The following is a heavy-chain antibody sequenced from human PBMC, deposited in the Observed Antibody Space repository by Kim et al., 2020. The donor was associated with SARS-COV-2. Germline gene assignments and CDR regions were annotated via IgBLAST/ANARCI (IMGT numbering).Heavy chain of an antibody. J-gene: IGHJ4*02. CDR3: TREPPNYDILTGYYTAFDY. Sequence: GGSLRLSCTASGFTFGDYAMSWVRQAPGKGLEWVGFIRSKAYGGTTEYAASVKGRFTISRDDSKSIAYLQMNSLKTEDTDVYYCTREPPNYDILTGYYTAFDYWGQGTLVTVSS. D-gene: IGHD3-9*01. V-gene: IGHV3-49*04. CDR2: IRSKAYGGTT. CDR1: GFTFGDYA.